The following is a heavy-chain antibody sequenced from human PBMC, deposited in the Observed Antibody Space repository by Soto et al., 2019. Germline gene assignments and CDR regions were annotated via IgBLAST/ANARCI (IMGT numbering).Heavy chain of an antibody. D-gene: IGHD3-22*01. CDR3: ARGPYYYDSSGQYYYYYGMGV. CDR2: IYYSGST. V-gene: IGHV4-30-4*01. J-gene: IGHJ6*02. CDR1: GGSISSGDYY. Sequence: SETLSLTCTVSGGSISSGDYYWSWIRQHPRKGLEWIGYIYYSGSTYYNPSLKSRVTISVDTSKNQFSLKLSSVTAADTAVYYCARGPYYYDSSGQYYYYYGMGVWGQGTTVTVSS.